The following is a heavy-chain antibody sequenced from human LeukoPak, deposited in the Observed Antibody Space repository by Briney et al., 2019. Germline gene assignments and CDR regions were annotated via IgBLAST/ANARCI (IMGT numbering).Heavy chain of an antibody. CDR2: INPNSGGT. V-gene: IGHV1-2*02. D-gene: IGHD2-2*01. CDR3: ARSLVVVFWFGP. J-gene: IGHJ5*02. Sequence: ASLKVCCKASGYTFTGYYMHWVRQAPGQGLEWMRWINPNSGGTNYAQKFQGRVTMTRDTSISTAYMELSRLRSDDTAVYYCARSLVVVFWFGPWGQGTLVTVSA. CDR1: GYTFTGYY.